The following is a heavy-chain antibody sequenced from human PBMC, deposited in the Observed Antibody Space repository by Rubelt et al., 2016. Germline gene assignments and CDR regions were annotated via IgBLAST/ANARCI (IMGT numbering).Heavy chain of an antibody. Sequence: QLQLQESGPGLVKPSETLSLTCTVSGGSISSSSYYWGWIRQPPGKGLEWIGSIYYSGYTYYNPSLGSRVTISIETSKNQFSLKLSSVTAADTAVYYCARAIKPGIASYWGQGTLVTVSS. CDR1: GGSISSSSYY. CDR2: IYYSGYT. J-gene: IGHJ4*02. CDR3: ARAIKPGIASY. D-gene: IGHD6-13*01. V-gene: IGHV4-39*07.